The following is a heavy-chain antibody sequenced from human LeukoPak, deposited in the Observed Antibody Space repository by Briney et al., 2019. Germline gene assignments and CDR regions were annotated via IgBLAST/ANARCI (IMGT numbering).Heavy chain of an antibody. J-gene: IGHJ4*02. D-gene: IGHD6-13*01. CDR2: IWYDGSNK. Sequence: PGGSQRLSCAASGFTFTSYGMHWVRQAPGKGLEWVAVIWYDGSNKYYADSVKGRFTISRDNSKNTLYLQMNSLRAEDTAVYYCARDPIAAVRFDYWGQGTLVTVSS. CDR3: ARDPIAAVRFDY. V-gene: IGHV3-33*01. CDR1: GFTFTSYG.